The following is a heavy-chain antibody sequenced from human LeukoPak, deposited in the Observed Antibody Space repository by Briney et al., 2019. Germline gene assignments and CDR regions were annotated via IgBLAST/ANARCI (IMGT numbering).Heavy chain of an antibody. V-gene: IGHV1-46*01. Sequence: ASVKVSCKASGYTFTSYYMHWVRQAPGQGLEWVGIINPSGGSTSYAQKFQGRVTMTRDMSTSTVYMELSSLRSEDTAVYYCAREGYCSSTSCSGMDVWGKGTTVTVSS. J-gene: IGHJ6*04. D-gene: IGHD2-2*01. CDR2: INPSGGST. CDR3: AREGYCSSTSCSGMDV. CDR1: GYTFTSYY.